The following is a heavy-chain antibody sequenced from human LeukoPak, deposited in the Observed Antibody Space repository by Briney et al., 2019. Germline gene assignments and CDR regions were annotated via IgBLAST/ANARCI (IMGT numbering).Heavy chain of an antibody. CDR3: AKDKQRIAAAGIFDY. D-gene: IGHD6-13*01. CDR1: GFTFDDYA. J-gene: IGHJ4*02. V-gene: IGHV3-9*01. CDR2: ISWNSGSI. Sequence: GGSLRLSCAASGFTFDDYAMHWVRQAPGKGLGWVSGISWNSGSIGYADSVKGRFTISRDNAKNSLYLQMNSLRAEDTALYYCAKDKQRIAAAGIFDYWGQGTLVTVSS.